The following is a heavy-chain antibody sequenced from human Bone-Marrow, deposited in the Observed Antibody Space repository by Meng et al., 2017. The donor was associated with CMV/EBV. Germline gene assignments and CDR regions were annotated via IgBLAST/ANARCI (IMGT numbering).Heavy chain of an antibody. J-gene: IGHJ5*02. CDR1: GGSISSYY. V-gene: IGHV4-59*01. CDR3: ARAASSSPGWFDP. D-gene: IGHD6-13*01. CDR2: IYDSGST. Sequence: SETLSLTCTVSGGSISSYYWSWIRQPPGKGLEWIGYIYDSGSTNYNPSLRSRVTISVDTSKNQFSLDLSSVTAADTAVYYCARAASSSPGWFDPWGQGTLVTVSS.